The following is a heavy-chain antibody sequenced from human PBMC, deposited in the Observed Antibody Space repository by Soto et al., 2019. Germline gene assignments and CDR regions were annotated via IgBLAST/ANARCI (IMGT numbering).Heavy chain of an antibody. V-gene: IGHV3-7*03. J-gene: IGHJ6*02. CDR1: GFTFSTYS. CDR2: IKQDGGEK. Sequence: SLRLSCAASGFTFSTYSMTWVRQAPGKGLEWVANIKQDGGEKFYVDSVKGRFTVSRDNAKNSLYLQMNSLRTEDTAVYYCATLSYYYYYGMDVWGQGTTVTVSS. CDR3: ATLSYYYYYGMDV.